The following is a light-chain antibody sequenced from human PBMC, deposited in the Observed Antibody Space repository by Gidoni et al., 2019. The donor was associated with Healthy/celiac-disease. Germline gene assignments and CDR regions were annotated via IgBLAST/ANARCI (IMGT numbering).Light chain of an antibody. CDR3: SSYTRSSPLV. CDR1: SSDVGGYNY. CDR2: EVS. V-gene: IGLV2-14*01. J-gene: IGLJ3*02. Sequence: QSARTQPASVAGSPGQAIPISCTGTSSDVGGYNYVSWYQQHPGKAPKLMIYEVSNRPSGVSNRFSGSKSGNTASLTISGLQAEDEADYYCSSYTRSSPLVFGGGTQLTVL.